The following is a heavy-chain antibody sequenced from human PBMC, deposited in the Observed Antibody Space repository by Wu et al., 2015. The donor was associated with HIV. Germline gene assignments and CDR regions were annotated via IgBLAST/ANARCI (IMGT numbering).Heavy chain of an antibody. CDR1: GYTFNDYF. J-gene: IGHJ4*02. CDR2: INPNSGGT. D-gene: IGHD2-15*01. Sequence: QVQLLQSGAEVKKPGASVRVSCKASGYTFNDYFIHWVRQAPGQGLEWMGWINPNSGGTNYAEKFQGRVTMTRDTSISTAYMELSSLKFDDTAIYYCARGVPLLLDQWGQGTLVTVSS. V-gene: IGHV1-2*02. CDR3: ARGVPLLLDQ.